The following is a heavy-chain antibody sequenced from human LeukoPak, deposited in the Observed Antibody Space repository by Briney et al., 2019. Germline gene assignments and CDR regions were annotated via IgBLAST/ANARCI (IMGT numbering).Heavy chain of an antibody. V-gene: IGHV3-21*01. CDR1: GFXFSSYS. Sequence: GGSLRLSCAASGFXFSSYSINWVRQAPGKGLEWVSSISSSSSYIYYADSVKGRFTISRDNAKNSLYLQMNSLRAEDTAVYYCARDSYYDSSGAFDYWGQGTLVTVSS. CDR2: ISSSSSYI. D-gene: IGHD3-22*01. J-gene: IGHJ4*02. CDR3: ARDSYYDSSGAFDY.